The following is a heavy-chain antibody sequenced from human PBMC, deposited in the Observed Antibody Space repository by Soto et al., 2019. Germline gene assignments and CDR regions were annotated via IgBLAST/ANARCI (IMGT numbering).Heavy chain of an antibody. CDR1: GFPFSTYW. V-gene: IGHV3-7*03. Sequence: EVQLLGSGGGLVQPGGSLRLSCVGSGFPFSTYWMNWVRQAPGKGLEWVANINPDGNVGTYVDSVRGRFTTSRDNAKNSLYLQRTSLRDDDTAVYFCAGWGGHDYNYWGPGVMVTVSS. D-gene: IGHD4-4*01. J-gene: IGHJ4*02. CDR2: INPDGNVG. CDR3: AGWGGHDYNY.